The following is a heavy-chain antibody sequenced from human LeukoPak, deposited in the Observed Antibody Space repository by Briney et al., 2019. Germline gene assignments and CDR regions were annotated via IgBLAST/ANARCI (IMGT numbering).Heavy chain of an antibody. Sequence: PSQTLSLTCTVSGGSISSGDYYWSWIRQPPGKGLEWIGYIYYSGSTYYNPSLKSRVTISVDMSKNQFSLKLSSVTAADTAVYYCARDVVRGVTPSHYYYYGMDVWGKGTTVTVSS. CDR1: GGSISSGDYY. V-gene: IGHV4-30-4*01. CDR3: ARDVVRGVTPSHYYYYGMDV. D-gene: IGHD3-10*01. CDR2: IYYSGST. J-gene: IGHJ6*04.